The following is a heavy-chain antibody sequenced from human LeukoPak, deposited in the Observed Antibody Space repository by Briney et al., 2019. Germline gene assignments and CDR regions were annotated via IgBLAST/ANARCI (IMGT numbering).Heavy chain of an antibody. Sequence: SETLSLTCAVYGGSFSGYYWSWIRQPPGKGLEWIGEINHGGSTNYNPSLKSRVTISVDTSKNQFSLKLSSVTAADTAVYYCARGTSYSSATGWFDPWGQGTLVTVSS. CDR2: INHGGST. J-gene: IGHJ5*02. CDR3: ARGTSYSSATGWFDP. D-gene: IGHD6-25*01. CDR1: GGSFSGYY. V-gene: IGHV4-34*01.